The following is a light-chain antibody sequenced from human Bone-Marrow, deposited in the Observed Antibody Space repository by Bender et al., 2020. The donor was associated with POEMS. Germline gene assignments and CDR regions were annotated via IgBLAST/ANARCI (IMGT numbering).Light chain of an antibody. CDR1: SKNVGNYNL. Sequence: QSALTQPASVSGSPGQSITISCTGTSKNVGNYNLVSWYQQHPGKAPQVIIYEVTKRPSGVSNRFSGSKTVNTASLTISGLQDEDEADYYCCSYAGSQVVCGGGTTLTVL. J-gene: IGLJ2*01. CDR2: EVT. CDR3: CSYAGSQVV. V-gene: IGLV2-23*02.